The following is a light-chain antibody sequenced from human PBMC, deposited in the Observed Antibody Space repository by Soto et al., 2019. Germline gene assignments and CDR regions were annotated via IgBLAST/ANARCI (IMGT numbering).Light chain of an antibody. J-gene: IGKJ1*01. V-gene: IGKV3-20*01. CDR3: QRYGTT. CDR2: GAS. CDR1: QSVSSSY. Sequence: EIVLTQSPGTLSLSPGERATLSCRASQSVSSSYLAWYQQKPGQAPRLLIYGASSRATGIPDRFSGSGSGTVFPLTISRREPEVFAVYYFQRYGTTLGQGTKVDIK.